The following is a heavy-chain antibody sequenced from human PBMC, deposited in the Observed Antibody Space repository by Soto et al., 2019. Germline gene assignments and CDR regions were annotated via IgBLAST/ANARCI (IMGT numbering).Heavy chain of an antibody. CDR1: GYTFTGYY. Sequence: ASVKVSCKASGYTFTGYYMHWVRQAPGQGLEWMGWINPNSGGTNYAQKFQGWVTMTRDTSISTAYMELSRLRSDDTAVYYCAKDRVRSDYDFWSGYLSHFDYWGQGTLVTVSS. V-gene: IGHV1-2*04. J-gene: IGHJ4*02. D-gene: IGHD3-3*01. CDR2: INPNSGGT. CDR3: AKDRVRSDYDFWSGYLSHFDY.